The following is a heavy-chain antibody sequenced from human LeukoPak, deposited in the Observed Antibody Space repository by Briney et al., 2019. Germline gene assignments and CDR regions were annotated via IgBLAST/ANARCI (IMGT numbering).Heavy chain of an antibody. D-gene: IGHD3-22*01. Sequence: PGGSLRLSCAASGFIFRKYVMSWVRQAPGKGLEWVSAISSSGASTYYADSGKGRFTISRDNSKNTLYLQMNSLRTEDTAVYYCARDYYESSGYPPEPYDNWGQGTLVTVSS. CDR1: GFIFRKYV. J-gene: IGHJ4*02. CDR2: ISSSGAST. CDR3: ARDYYESSGYPPEPYDN. V-gene: IGHV3-23*01.